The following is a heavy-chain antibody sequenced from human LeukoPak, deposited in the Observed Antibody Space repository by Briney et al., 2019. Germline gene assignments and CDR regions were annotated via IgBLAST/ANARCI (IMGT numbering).Heavy chain of an antibody. Sequence: SETLSLTCTVSGGSISSYYWSWIRQPPGKGLEWIGYIYYSGSTNYNPSLKSRITISVDTSKNQFSLKLSSVTAADTAVYYCARADDSSGYYYVHWGQGTLVTVSS. CDR1: GGSISSYY. CDR2: IYYSGST. J-gene: IGHJ4*02. V-gene: IGHV4-59*01. D-gene: IGHD3-22*01. CDR3: ARADDSSGYYYVH.